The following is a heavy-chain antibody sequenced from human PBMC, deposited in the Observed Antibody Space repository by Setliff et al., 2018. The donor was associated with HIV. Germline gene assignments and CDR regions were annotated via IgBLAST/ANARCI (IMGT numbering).Heavy chain of an antibody. J-gene: IGHJ4*02. D-gene: IGHD2-21*02. V-gene: IGHV4-4*02. CDR2: IHHSGDT. CDR3: ADPPAGL. CDR1: GGSIGGTHY. Sequence: SETLSLTCAVSGGSIGGTHYWHWVRQPPGRGLEWIGDIHHSGDTNYHPSLKSRVTLSIDNFNNQFSLKLTSVTAADTAIYYCADPPAGLWGQGILVTVSS.